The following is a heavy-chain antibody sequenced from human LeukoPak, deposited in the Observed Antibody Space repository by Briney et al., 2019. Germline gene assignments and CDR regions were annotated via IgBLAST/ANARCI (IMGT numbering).Heavy chain of an antibody. D-gene: IGHD3-10*01. CDR2: ISGSGGST. CDR1: GFTFSSYA. CDR3: ARAVVTMIRGVIVYGMDV. Sequence: GGSLRLSCAASGFTFSSYAMSWVRQAPGKGLEWVSAISGSGGSTYYADSVKGRFTISRDNSKNTLYLQMNSLRAEDTAVYYCARAVVTMIRGVIVYGMDVWGQGTTVTVSS. V-gene: IGHV3-23*01. J-gene: IGHJ6*02.